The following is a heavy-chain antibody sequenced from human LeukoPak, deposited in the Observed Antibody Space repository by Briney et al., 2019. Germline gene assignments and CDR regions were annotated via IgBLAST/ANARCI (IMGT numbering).Heavy chain of an antibody. D-gene: IGHD2-2*02. Sequence: GASVKVSCKASGYSFTSHYMHWVRQAPGQGLEWMGIINPSGGSTSYAQKFQGRVTMTRDMSTSTVYMELSSLRSEDTAVYHCARVAAEVVGLPGVIGFGWLRRDYYYMDVWGKGTTVTVSS. J-gene: IGHJ6*03. V-gene: IGHV1-46*01. CDR1: GYSFTSHY. CDR3: ARVAAEVVGLPGVIGFGWLRRDYYYMDV. CDR2: INPSGGST.